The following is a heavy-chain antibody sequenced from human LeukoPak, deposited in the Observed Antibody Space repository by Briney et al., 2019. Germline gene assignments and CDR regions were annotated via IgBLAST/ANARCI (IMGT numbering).Heavy chain of an antibody. CDR2: INPAGGN. CDR1: GGSFSYHY. J-gene: IGHJ4*02. D-gene: IGHD1-14*01. CDR3: VARTD. Sequence: PSETLSLNSTGYGGSFSYHYWAWIRQPPGKGLEWIGEINPAGGNYYNQSLKSRVTMSLDTSKNHVSLKLSSVTVADTTKYYCVARTDWRQGTLVTVPS. V-gene: IGHV4-34*01.